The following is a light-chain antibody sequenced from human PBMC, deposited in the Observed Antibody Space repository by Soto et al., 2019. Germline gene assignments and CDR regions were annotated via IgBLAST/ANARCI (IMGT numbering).Light chain of an antibody. CDR1: QSISSW. V-gene: IGKV1-5*03. CDR3: QQYNSYSYT. Sequence: DVQMTQSPSTLSASVGDRVTMTCRASQSISSWLAWYQQKPGKAPKVLIYKASTLESGVPSRFSGSGSGTEFTLTSSGLQPDDFATYYCQQYNSYSYTFGPGTKLEIK. J-gene: IGKJ2*01. CDR2: KAS.